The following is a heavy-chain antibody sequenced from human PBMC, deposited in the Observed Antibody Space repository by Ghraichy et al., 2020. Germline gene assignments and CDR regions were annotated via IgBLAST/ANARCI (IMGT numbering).Heavy chain of an antibody. CDR3: AREVVGPGGSYRYFDY. CDR2: INPNSGGT. CDR1: GYTFTGYY. D-gene: IGHD1-26*01. J-gene: IGHJ4*01. Sequence: ASVKVSCKASGYTFTGYYMHWVRQAPGQGLEWMGRINPNSGGTNYAQKFQGRVTMTRDTSISTAYMELSRLRSDDTAVYYCAREVVGPGGSYRYFDYWGHVTLITVSS. V-gene: IGHV1-2*06.